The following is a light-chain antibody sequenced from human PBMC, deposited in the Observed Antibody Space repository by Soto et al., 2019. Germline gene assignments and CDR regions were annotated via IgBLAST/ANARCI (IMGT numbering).Light chain of an antibody. J-gene: IGKJ1*01. V-gene: IGKV3-15*01. Sequence: EILMSQSPATLSVSPGERATLSCRASQSVRSNLAWSQQKPGQAPRLLIYGASTRATGIPARVSGSGSGTEFNLTISSLQAEDFAVYYCQQYNSWPPTFGQGTKVEIK. CDR3: QQYNSWPPT. CDR1: QSVRSN. CDR2: GAS.